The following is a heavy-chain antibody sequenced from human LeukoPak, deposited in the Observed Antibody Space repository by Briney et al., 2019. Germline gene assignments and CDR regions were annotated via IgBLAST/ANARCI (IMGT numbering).Heavy chain of an antibody. CDR1: GFTFSSYA. D-gene: IGHD3-22*01. CDR3: ARDPRYYDSTVDY. V-gene: IGHV3-30-3*01. CDR2: ISYDGSNK. Sequence: GGSLRLSCAASGFTFSSYAMHWVRQAPGKGLEWVAVISYDGSNKYYADSVKGRFTISRDNSKNTLYLQMNSLRAEDTAVYYCARDPRYYDSTVDYWGQGTLVTVSS. J-gene: IGHJ4*02.